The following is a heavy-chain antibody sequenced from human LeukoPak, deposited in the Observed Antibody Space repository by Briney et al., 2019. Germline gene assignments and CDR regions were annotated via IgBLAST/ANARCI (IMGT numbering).Heavy chain of an antibody. D-gene: IGHD3-22*01. CDR3: ARGTYYYDSSGYFPFDY. Sequence: ASVKVSCKASGYTFTGYYMHWVRQAPGQGLEWMGWISAYNGNTNYAQKLQGRVTMTTDTSTSTAYMELRSLRSDDTAVYYCARGTYYYDSSGYFPFDYWGQGTLVTVSS. V-gene: IGHV1-18*04. CDR1: GYTFTGYY. CDR2: ISAYNGNT. J-gene: IGHJ4*02.